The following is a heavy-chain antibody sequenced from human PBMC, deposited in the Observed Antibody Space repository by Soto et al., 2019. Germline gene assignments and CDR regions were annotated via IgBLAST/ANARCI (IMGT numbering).Heavy chain of an antibody. CDR3: ATIRDCGGDCSDRDFQH. Sequence: SLLLSFSSSFFPFFTYFIHFFLQSPLNLLLFFSLISGDGRNKHYADFAKGRFSISRDNAKNTVILQMNSLRVDDSAVYYCATIRDCGGDCSDRDFQHWGQGTLVTVSS. D-gene: IGHD2-21*02. J-gene: IGHJ1*01. V-gene: IGHV3-74*01. CDR1: FFPFFTYF. CDR2: ISGDGRNK.